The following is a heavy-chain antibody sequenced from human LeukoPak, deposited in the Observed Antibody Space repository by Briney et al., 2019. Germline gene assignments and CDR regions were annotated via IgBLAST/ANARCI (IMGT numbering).Heavy chain of an antibody. J-gene: IGHJ4*02. CDR2: INPNSGGT. V-gene: IGHV1-2*02. Sequence: GASVKVSCKASGYTFTDYYMHWVRQAPGQGLEWMGWINPNSGGTNYAQKFQGRVTTTRDTSISTAYMELSRLRSDDTAVYYCARANYVDSAMEPDYWGQGTLVTVSS. CDR3: ARANYVDSAMEPDY. D-gene: IGHD5-18*01. CDR1: GYTFTDYY.